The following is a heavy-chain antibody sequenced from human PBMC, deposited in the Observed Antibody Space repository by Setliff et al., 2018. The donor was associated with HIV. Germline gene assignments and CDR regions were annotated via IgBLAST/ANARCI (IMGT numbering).Heavy chain of an antibody. CDR3: ATRGEQLYFYGMDV. D-gene: IGHD1-26*01. CDR1: GATFSTYT. Sequence: ASVKVSCKASGATFSTYTINWVRQAPGQGLEWVGWINTNTGSPTYAQGLTGRFVFSFDTSVSTAYLQISGLKAEDTAVYYCATRGEQLYFYGMDVWGQGTTVTVSS. V-gene: IGHV7-4-1*02. J-gene: IGHJ6*02. CDR2: INTNTGSP.